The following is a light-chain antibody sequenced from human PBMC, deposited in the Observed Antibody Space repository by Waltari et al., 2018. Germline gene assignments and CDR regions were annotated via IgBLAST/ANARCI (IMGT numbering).Light chain of an antibody. Sequence: EIVLTQSPVTLSLSPGERATLSCKASQSVSNSYLAWYQQNPGQAPRLLIYGASSMDSGIPDRFSGSGSGTDFTLTISRLEPEDCAVYYCQKYGSSPWTFGQGTKVDIK. CDR3: QKYGSSPWT. V-gene: IGKV3-20*01. CDR1: QSVSNSY. J-gene: IGKJ1*01. CDR2: GAS.